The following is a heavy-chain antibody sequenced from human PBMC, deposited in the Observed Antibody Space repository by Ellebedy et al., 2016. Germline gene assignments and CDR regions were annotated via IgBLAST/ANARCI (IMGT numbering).Heavy chain of an antibody. CDR2: IVFSGTAT. CDR3: ARDGSEWSRDY. Sequence: GGSLRLXCAASGFTFNIAGTTWVRQAPGKGLEWVATIVFSGTATYYSDSVKGRFIISRDNAKNSLFLQMNSLRVEDTAVYYCARDGSEWSRDYWGQGTLVTVSS. V-gene: IGHV3-21*01. D-gene: IGHD3-3*01. CDR1: GFTFNIAG. J-gene: IGHJ4*02.